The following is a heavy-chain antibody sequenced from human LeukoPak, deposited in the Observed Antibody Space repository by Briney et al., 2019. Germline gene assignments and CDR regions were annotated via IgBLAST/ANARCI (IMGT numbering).Heavy chain of an antibody. CDR3: AKGVMVRGPYNWLDP. CDR1: GFTVSSNY. J-gene: IGHJ5*02. CDR2: IYSGGST. D-gene: IGHD3-10*01. V-gene: IGHV3-53*01. Sequence: PGGSLRLSCAASGFTVSSNYMSWVRQAPGKGLEWVSVIYSGGSTYYADSVKGRFTISRDNSKNTLYLQMNSLRAEDTAVYYCAKGVMVRGPYNWLDPWGQGTLVTVSS.